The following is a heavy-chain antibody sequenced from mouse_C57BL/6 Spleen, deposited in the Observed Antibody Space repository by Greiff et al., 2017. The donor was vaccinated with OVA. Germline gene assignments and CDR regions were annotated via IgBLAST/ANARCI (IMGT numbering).Heavy chain of an antibody. V-gene: IGHV1-80*01. J-gene: IGHJ1*03. CDR2: IYPGDGDT. CDR1: GYAFSSYW. Sequence: QVQLQQSGAELVKPGASVKISCKASGYAFSSYWMNWVKQRPGKGLEWIGQIYPGDGDTNYKGKFKGKATLTADKSSSTAYMQLSSLTSEDSAVYFCAGYGSSYRYFDVWGTGTTVTVSS. D-gene: IGHD1-1*01. CDR3: AGYGSSYRYFDV.